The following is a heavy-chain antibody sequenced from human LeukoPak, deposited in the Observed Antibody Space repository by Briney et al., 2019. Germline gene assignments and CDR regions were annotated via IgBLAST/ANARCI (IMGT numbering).Heavy chain of an antibody. D-gene: IGHD3-10*01. CDR1: GYSFTSYW. Sequence: GESLQISCKGSGYSFTSYWIGWVRQMPGKGLEWMGIIYPGDSDTRYSPSFQGQVTISADKSISTAYLQWSSLKASDTAMYYCARFRRITGSPNWFDPWGQGTLVTVSS. CDR3: ARFRRITGSPNWFDP. J-gene: IGHJ5*02. CDR2: IYPGDSDT. V-gene: IGHV5-51*01.